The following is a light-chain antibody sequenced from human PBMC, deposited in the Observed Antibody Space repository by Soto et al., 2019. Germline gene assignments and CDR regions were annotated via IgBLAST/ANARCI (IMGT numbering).Light chain of an antibody. V-gene: IGKV3-11*01. Sequence: EVVLAQSPGTLSLTPGERATLSCRASQSFPSKYLAWYYLNPGQAPRLLIYDASNRATGIPARFSGSGSGTDFTLTISSLEPEDFAVYYCQQRSNWPWTFGQVTKV. CDR2: DAS. J-gene: IGKJ1*01. CDR3: QQRSNWPWT. CDR1: QSFPSKY.